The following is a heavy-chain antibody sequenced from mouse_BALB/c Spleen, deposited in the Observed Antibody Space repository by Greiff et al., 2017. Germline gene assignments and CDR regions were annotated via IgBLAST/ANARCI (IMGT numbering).Heavy chain of an antibody. CDR3: ARDGYVRDFDY. D-gene: IGHD1-2*01. CDR1: GYSITSDYA. Sequence: EVKLMESGPGLVKPSQSLSLTCTVTGYSITSDYAWNWIRQFPGNKLEWMGYISYSGSTSYNPSLKSRISITRDTSKNQFFLQLNSVTTEDTATYYCARDGYVRDFDYWGQGTTLTVSS. J-gene: IGHJ2*01. V-gene: IGHV3-2*02. CDR2: ISYSGST.